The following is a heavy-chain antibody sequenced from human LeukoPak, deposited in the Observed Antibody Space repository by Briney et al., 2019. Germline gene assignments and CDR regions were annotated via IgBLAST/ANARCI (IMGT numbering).Heavy chain of an antibody. V-gene: IGHV4-38-2*02. CDR1: GYSISSGYY. Sequence: SETLSLTCTVSGYSISSGYYWGWIRQPPGKGLEWIGSIYHSGSTYYNPSLKSRVTISVDTSKNQFSLKLSSVTAADTAVYYCAREVRGVIHDYWGQGTLVTVSS. J-gene: IGHJ4*02. CDR3: AREVRGVIHDY. D-gene: IGHD3-10*01. CDR2: IYHSGST.